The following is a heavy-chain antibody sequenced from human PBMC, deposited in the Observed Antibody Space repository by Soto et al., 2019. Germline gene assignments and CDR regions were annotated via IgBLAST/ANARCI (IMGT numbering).Heavy chain of an antibody. CDR1: GYTFTSYD. V-gene: IGHV1-8*01. Sequence: QVQLVQSGAEVKKPGASVKVSCKASGYTFTSYDINWVRQATGHGLEWMGWMNPNSGNTGYAQKFQGRVTMTRNTSISTAYMELSSLRSEDTAVYYCARVSRGEGATTIDYWGQGTLVTVSS. D-gene: IGHD1-26*01. J-gene: IGHJ4*02. CDR3: ARVSRGEGATTIDY. CDR2: MNPNSGNT.